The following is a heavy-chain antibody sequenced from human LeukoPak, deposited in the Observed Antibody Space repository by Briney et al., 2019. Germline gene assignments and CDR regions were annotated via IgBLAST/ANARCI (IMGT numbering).Heavy chain of an antibody. Sequence: ASVKVSCKASGYTFTDFYIHWVRQAPGQGLEWMGWINPNSGGTNYAQKFQGRVTMTRDTSISTAYMELSRLRSDDTAVYYCARVANGDYAEYCFDYWGQGTLVTVSS. D-gene: IGHD4-17*01. V-gene: IGHV1-2*02. CDR2: INPNSGGT. J-gene: IGHJ4*02. CDR1: GYTFTDFY. CDR3: ARVANGDYAEYCFDY.